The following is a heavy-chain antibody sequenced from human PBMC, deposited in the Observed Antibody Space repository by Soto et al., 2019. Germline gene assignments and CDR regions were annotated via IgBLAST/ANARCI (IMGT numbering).Heavy chain of an antibody. CDR1: GYTFTSYA. V-gene: IGHV1-3*01. CDR2: INAGNGNT. CDR3: ARVEAGHYYYGMDV. J-gene: IGHJ6*02. Sequence: ASVKVSCKASGYTFTSYAMHWVRQAPGQRLEWMGWINAGNGNTKYSQKFQGRVTITRDTSASTAYMELSSLRSEDTAVHYCARVEAGHYYYGMDVWGQGTTVTVSS. D-gene: IGHD6-19*01.